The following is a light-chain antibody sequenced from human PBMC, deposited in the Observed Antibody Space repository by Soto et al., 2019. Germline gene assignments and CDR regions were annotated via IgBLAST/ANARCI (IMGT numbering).Light chain of an antibody. V-gene: IGKV3-15*01. J-gene: IGKJ4*01. CDR2: GAS. CDR3: QQYNHWPPLT. Sequence: EIVMTQSPATLSVSPGERATLSCRASQSVGRNLAWYQQKPGQAPRHLIYGASTRATGIPARFSGSGYGTELTLTISSLQSEDFAIYSCQQYNHWPPLTFGGGTKVEI. CDR1: QSVGRN.